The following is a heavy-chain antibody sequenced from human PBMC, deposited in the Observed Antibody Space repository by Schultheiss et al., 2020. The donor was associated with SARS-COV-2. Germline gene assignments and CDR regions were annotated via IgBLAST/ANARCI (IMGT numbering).Heavy chain of an antibody. Sequence: GSLRLSCAVSGDSISSSNWWSWVRQPPGKGLEWIGEIYHSGNTNYNPSLQSRVTISVDESKNQFSLKLTSVTAADTAIYYCATVAIGVPAHIREGWFDPWGQGILVTVSS. D-gene: IGHD2-2*01. V-gene: IGHV4-4*02. CDR3: ATVAIGVPAHIREGWFDP. CDR2: IYHSGNT. J-gene: IGHJ5*02. CDR1: GDSISSSNW.